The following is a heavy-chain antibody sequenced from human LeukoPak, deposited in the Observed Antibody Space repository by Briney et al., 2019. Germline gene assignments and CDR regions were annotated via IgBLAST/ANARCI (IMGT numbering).Heavy chain of an antibody. CDR1: GFTFSSYT. Sequence: GGSLRLSCAASGFTFSSYTMNWVRQAPGKGLEWVSYISSSSTIYYADSVKGRFTISRDHAKNSLYLQMNSLRAEDTAVYYCAREYSSSSGRAFDIWGQGTVVTVSS. CDR2: ISSSSTI. J-gene: IGHJ3*02. V-gene: IGHV3-48*01. D-gene: IGHD6-6*01. CDR3: AREYSSSSGRAFDI.